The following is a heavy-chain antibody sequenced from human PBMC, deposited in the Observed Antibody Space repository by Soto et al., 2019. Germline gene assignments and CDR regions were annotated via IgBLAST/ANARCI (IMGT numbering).Heavy chain of an antibody. J-gene: IGHJ3*02. V-gene: IGHV3-23*01. D-gene: IGHD2-8*01. CDR3: AKDIQWGSFDI. CDR2: LSGSGDIT. Sequence: GCLRRSGIASGFTFSSHGMNWVRQAPGKGLEWVSGLSGSGDITYYAASVKGRFTISRDNSKNTLSLQMNILRAEDTALYYCAKDIQWGSFDIWGQGTMVTVSS. CDR1: GFTFSSHG.